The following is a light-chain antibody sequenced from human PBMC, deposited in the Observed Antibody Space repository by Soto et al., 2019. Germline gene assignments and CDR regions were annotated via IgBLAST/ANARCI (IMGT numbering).Light chain of an antibody. Sequence: QSALTQPPSASGSPGQSVTISCSGTSSDIGASNYVSWYQQHPGKAPKLLISEATKRPSGVPDRFSGSKSGNTASLPVSGLQGDDEADYYCSSYGGNNNYVIFGGGTKLTVL. CDR1: SSDIGASNY. V-gene: IGLV2-8*01. J-gene: IGLJ2*01. CDR3: SSYGGNNNYVI. CDR2: EAT.